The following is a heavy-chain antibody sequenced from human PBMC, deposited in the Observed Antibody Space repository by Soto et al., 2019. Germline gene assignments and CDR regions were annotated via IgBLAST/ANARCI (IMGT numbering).Heavy chain of an antibody. D-gene: IGHD3-3*01. Sequence: GGSLRLSCAASGFTFSSYGMHWVRQAPGKGLEWVAVISYDGSNKYYADSVKGRFTISRDNSKNTLYLQMNSLRAEDTAVYYCAKDLEPWGPYYYYYMDVWGKGTTVTVSS. J-gene: IGHJ6*03. CDR3: AKDLEPWGPYYYYYMDV. CDR2: ISYDGSNK. CDR1: GFTFSSYG. V-gene: IGHV3-30*18.